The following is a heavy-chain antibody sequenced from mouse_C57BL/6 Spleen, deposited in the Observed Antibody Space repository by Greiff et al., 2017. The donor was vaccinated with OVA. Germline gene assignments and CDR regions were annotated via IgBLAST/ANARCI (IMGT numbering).Heavy chain of an antibody. CDR3: ASLYYDYGDY. CDR1: GFTFSGYA. D-gene: IGHD2-4*01. J-gene: IGHJ2*01. CDR2: ISDGGSYT. V-gene: IGHV5-4*01. Sequence: EVHLVESGGGLVKPGGSLKLSCAASGFTFSGYAMSWVRQTPEKRLEWVATISDGGSYTYYPDNVKGRFTISRDNAKNNLYLQMSHLKSEDTAMYYCASLYYDYGDYWGQGTTLTVSS.